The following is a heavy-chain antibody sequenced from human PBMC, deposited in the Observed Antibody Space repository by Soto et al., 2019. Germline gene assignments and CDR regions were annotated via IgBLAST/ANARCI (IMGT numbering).Heavy chain of an antibody. V-gene: IGHV3-48*02. Sequence: LVESGGALVYPGGSLRLSCIASGFSFSDYSMNWVRQAPGKGLQWVSYISSSSDKTYYADSVKVRFTVSRDNAKNALFLEMNSLRDDDTATYYCARLPKGSVVTAWGQGTRVTVSS. D-gene: IGHD2-21*02. CDR3: ARLPKGSVVTA. J-gene: IGHJ4*02. CDR2: ISSSSDKT. CDR1: GFSFSDYS.